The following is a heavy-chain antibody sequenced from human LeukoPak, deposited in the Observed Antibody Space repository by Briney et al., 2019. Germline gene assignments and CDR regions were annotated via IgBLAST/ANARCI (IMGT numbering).Heavy chain of an antibody. CDR1: GGSISSGDYY. CDR3: AREGVVGATTPFDY. Sequence: SETLSLTCTVSGGSISSGDYYWSWIRQPPGKGLEWIGYIYYSGSTYYNPSLKSRLTISVDTSKNQFSLRLSSVTAADTAVYYSAREGVVGATTPFDYWGQRTLVTVSS. CDR2: IYYSGST. J-gene: IGHJ4*02. D-gene: IGHD1-26*01. V-gene: IGHV4-30-4*08.